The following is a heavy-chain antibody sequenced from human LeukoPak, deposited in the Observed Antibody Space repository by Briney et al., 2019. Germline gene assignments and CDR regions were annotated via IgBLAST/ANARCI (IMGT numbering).Heavy chain of an antibody. J-gene: IGHJ4*02. CDR3: TKGLVLFDY. D-gene: IGHD3-16*02. CDR1: GFTFSSYA. CDR2: ISGTGGDT. Sequence: GGSLRLSCAASGFTFSSYAMSWVRQAPGKGLEWVSGISGTGGDTYYADSVRGRFTISRDNSKNTLYLQMSTLTADDTAVFYCTKGLVLFDYWGQGTLVTVSS. V-gene: IGHV3-23*01.